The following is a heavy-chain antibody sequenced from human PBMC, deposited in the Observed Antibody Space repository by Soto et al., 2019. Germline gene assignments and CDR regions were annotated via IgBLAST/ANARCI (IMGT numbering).Heavy chain of an antibody. CDR2: ISSSGSTI. CDR3: ARFLEWTHRGYYYYYYYMDV. CDR1: GFTFSDYY. Sequence: VQLVESGGGLVKPGGSLRLSCAASGFTFSDYYMSWIRQAPGKGLEWVSYISSSGSTIYYADSGKGRFTISRDNAKNSLSLQMNSLRAEDTAVYYCARFLEWTHRGYYYYYYYMDVWGKGTTVTVSS. V-gene: IGHV3-11*01. J-gene: IGHJ6*03. D-gene: IGHD3-3*01.